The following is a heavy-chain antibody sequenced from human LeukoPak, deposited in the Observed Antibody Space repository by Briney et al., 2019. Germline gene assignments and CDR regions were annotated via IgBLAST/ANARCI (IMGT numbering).Heavy chain of an antibody. CDR1: GFTFSSYV. J-gene: IGHJ4*02. V-gene: IGHV3-30-3*01. D-gene: IGHD3-16*01. CDR2: ISYDGSNK. CDR3: ARDSLGDY. Sequence: PGGSVRLSCAASGFTFSSYVMHWVRQAPGKGLEWVAVISYDGSNKYYADSVKGRFTISRDNSKNTLYLQMNSLRAEDTAVYYCARDSLGDYWGQGTLVTVSS.